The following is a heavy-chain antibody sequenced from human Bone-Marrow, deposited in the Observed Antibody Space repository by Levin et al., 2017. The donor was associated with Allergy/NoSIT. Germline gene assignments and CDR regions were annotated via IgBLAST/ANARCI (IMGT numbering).Heavy chain of an antibody. CDR3: AKVGSGWFRNKLDS. CDR2: IRGSGAGT. V-gene: IGHV3-23*01. CDR1: GFTFRTYA. Sequence: GGSLRLSCAASGFTFRTYAMSWVRQAPGKGLEWLSGIRGSGAGTFYADSVKGRFNIPKDNSKNMVYLQLNSLRVEDTAVYYCAKVGSGWFRNKLDSWGQGTLVTVSS. J-gene: IGHJ4*02. D-gene: IGHD6-19*01.